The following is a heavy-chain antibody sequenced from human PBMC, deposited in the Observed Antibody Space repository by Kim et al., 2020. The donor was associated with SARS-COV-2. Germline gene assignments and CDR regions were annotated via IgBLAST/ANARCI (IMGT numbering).Heavy chain of an antibody. CDR3: ARDPSIAARVWFDP. CDR1: GYTFTSYD. Sequence: ASVKVSCKASGYTFTSYDINWVRQATGQGLEWMGWMNPNSGNTGYAQKFQGRVTMTRNTSISTAYMELSSLRSEDTAVYYCARDPSIAARVWFDPWGQGTLVTVSS. V-gene: IGHV1-8*01. CDR2: MNPNSGNT. D-gene: IGHD6-6*01. J-gene: IGHJ5*02.